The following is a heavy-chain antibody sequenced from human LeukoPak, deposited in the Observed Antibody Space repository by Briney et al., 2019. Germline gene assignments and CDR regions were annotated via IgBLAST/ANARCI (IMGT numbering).Heavy chain of an antibody. CDR2: FIPIFGRA. J-gene: IGHJ4*02. Sequence: SVRLSCKASGGTFSRDTITWVRQAPGQGLEWMGGFIPIFGRANYAQNFQGRVMITADESTTTAYMELSSLQSEDTAVYYCARGVKYYYDGSGYYLDYWGQGTLVTVSS. D-gene: IGHD3-22*01. V-gene: IGHV1-69*13. CDR3: ARGVKYYYDGSGYYLDY. CDR1: GGTFSRDT.